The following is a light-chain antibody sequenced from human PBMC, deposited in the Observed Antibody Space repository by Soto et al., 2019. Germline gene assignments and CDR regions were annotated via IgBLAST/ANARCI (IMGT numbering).Light chain of an antibody. CDR1: SSDVGGYNY. Sequence: QSALTQPASVSGSPGQSITISCTGTSSDVGGYNYVSWYQQHPGKAPKLMIYDVSNRPSGGSNRFSGSQSGNTASLTTSGLQAEDEDDYYYSPSTSSRTRGNVFGTGTKLTVL. CDR3: SPSTSSRTRGNV. CDR2: DVS. V-gene: IGLV2-14*01. J-gene: IGLJ1*01.